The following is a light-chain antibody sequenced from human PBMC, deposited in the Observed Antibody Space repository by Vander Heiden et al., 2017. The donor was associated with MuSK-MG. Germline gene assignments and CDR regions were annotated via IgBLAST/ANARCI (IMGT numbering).Light chain of an antibody. Sequence: SYVLTQPPSVSVAPGQTARITCGGDNIRSKSVHWYQQKPGQAPVLVVYDNRERPSGIPERFSGSNSGNTATLTISRVEAGDEADYYCQVWDSSSDPSYVFGTGTKVTVL. CDR2: DNR. CDR3: QVWDSSSDPSYV. J-gene: IGLJ1*01. V-gene: IGLV3-21*02. CDR1: NIRSKS.